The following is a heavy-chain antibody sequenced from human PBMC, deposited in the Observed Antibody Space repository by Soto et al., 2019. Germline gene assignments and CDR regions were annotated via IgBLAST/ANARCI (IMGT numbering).Heavy chain of an antibody. CDR2: IEYDGSHT. Sequence: GGSVRLSCAASGFTFSSYGMHWVRQAPGKGLEWVAVIEYDGSHTYYADSVKGRFTISRDNARNSLYLQMNSLGAEDTAVYYCTREVQPVIRREYDYWGQGALVTVSS. CDR1: GFTFSSYG. D-gene: IGHD1-1*01. J-gene: IGHJ4*02. CDR3: TREVQPVIRREYDY. V-gene: IGHV3-33*01.